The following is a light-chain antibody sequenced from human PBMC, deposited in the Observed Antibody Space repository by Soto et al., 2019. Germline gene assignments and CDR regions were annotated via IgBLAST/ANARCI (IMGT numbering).Light chain of an antibody. CDR1: QSVTSNY. CDR2: GAS. CDR3: QQYGSSST. V-gene: IGKV3-20*01. J-gene: IGKJ5*01. Sequence: ILLTHSPGTLSFSSVEIATLSFRASQSVTSNYLAWYQQKPGQAPRLLIYGASTRATGIPARFSGSGSGTEFTLTISSLQSEDFAVYYCQQYGSSSTFGQGTRLEIK.